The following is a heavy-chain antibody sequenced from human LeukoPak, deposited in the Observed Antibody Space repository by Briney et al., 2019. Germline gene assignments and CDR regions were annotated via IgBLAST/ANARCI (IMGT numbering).Heavy chain of an antibody. CDR3: ARDLRGIAAAGLPD. J-gene: IGHJ4*02. CDR1: GFTFSSYA. Sequence: GGSLRLSCAASGFTFSSYAMHWVRQAPGKGLEWMAVISYDGSNKYYADSVKGRFTISRDNSKNTLYLQMNSLRAEDTAVYYCARDLRGIAAAGLPDWGQGTLVTVSS. CDR2: ISYDGSNK. D-gene: IGHD6-13*01. V-gene: IGHV3-30-3*01.